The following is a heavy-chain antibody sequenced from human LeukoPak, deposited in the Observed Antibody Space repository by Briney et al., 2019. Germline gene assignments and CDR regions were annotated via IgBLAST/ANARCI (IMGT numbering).Heavy chain of an antibody. V-gene: IGHV3-23*01. CDR3: AREYSFAWFGELPQPHEDY. CDR2: ISGSGDST. D-gene: IGHD3-10*01. Sequence: GGSLRLSCAASGFTFNSYAMSWVRQAPGKGLEWVSVISGSGDSTYYADSVKGRFTISRDNSKNTLYLQMNSLRAEDTAVYYCAREYSFAWFGELPQPHEDYWGQGTLVTVSS. J-gene: IGHJ4*02. CDR1: GFTFNSYA.